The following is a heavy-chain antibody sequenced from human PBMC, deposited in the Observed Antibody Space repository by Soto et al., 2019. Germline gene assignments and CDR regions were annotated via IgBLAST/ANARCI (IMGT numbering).Heavy chain of an antibody. J-gene: IGHJ4*02. V-gene: IGHV4-39*01. CDR2: IYYSGST. D-gene: IGHD6-13*01. CDR3: ASLDSSSWYYFDY. Sequence: SETLSLTCTVSGGSISSSSYYWGWIRQPPGKGLEWIGSIYYSGSTYYNPSLKSRVTISVDTPKNQFSLKLSSVTAADTAVYYCASLDSSSWYYFDYWGQGTLVTVSS. CDR1: GGSISSSSYY.